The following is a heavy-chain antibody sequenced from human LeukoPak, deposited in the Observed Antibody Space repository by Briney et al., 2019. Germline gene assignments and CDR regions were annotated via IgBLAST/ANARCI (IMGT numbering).Heavy chain of an antibody. Sequence: KPSETLSLTCTVSGGSISSGGYYWSWIRQHPGKGLEWIGYIYYSGSTYYNPSLKSRVTISVDTSKNQFSLKLSSVTAADTAVYYCARGNYYDSSGYLLWGQGTLVTVSS. CDR2: IYYSGST. D-gene: IGHD3-22*01. CDR3: ARGNYYDSSGYLL. CDR1: GGSISSGGYY. J-gene: IGHJ4*02. V-gene: IGHV4-31*03.